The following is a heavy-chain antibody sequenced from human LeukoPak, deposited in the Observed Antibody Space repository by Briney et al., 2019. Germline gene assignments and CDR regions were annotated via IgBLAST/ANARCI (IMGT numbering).Heavy chain of an antibody. D-gene: IGHD5-12*01. CDR1: GYTFTSYG. CDR2: ISAYNGNT. V-gene: IGHV1-18*01. J-gene: IGHJ4*02. CDR3: AREYSGYDWGQFDY. Sequence: ASVKVSCKAFGYTFTSYGISWVRQAPGQGLEWMGWISAYNGNTNYAQKLQGRVTMTTDTSTSTAYMELRSLRSDDTAVYYCAREYSGYDWGQFDYWGQGTLVTVSS.